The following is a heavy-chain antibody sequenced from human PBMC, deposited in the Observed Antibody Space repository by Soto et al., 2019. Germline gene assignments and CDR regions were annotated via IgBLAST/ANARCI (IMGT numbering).Heavy chain of an antibody. CDR3: ARAIPMMEWPEGAFWFDP. CDR1: GYTFTSYG. D-gene: IGHD3-3*01. J-gene: IGHJ5*02. V-gene: IGHV1-18*04. CDR2: ISAYNGNT. Sequence: GASVKVSCKASGYTFTSYGISWVRQAPGQGLEWMGWISAYNGNTNYAQKLQGRVTMTTDTSTSTAYMELRSLRSDDTAVYYCARAIPMMEWPEGAFWFDPWGEGTLVTVAS.